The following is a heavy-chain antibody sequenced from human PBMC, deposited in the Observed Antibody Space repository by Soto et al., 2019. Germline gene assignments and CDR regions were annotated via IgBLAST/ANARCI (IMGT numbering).Heavy chain of an antibody. Sequence: SETLSLTCTVSGGSISSSSYYWGWIRQPPGKGLEWIGSIYYSGSTYYNPSLKSRVTISVDTSKNQFSLKLSSVTAADTAVYYCARHLGYSSGWYGGWFDPWGQGTLVTVYS. CDR1: GGSISSSSYY. CDR3: ARHLGYSSGWYGGWFDP. J-gene: IGHJ5*02. CDR2: IYYSGST. D-gene: IGHD6-19*01. V-gene: IGHV4-39*01.